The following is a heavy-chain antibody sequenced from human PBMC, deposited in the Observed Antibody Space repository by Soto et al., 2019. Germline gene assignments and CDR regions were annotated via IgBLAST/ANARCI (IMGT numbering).Heavy chain of an antibody. CDR2: ISAYNGNT. CDR3: ARDSYCSGGSCYPDAVDI. J-gene: IGHJ3*02. V-gene: IGHV1-18*01. CDR1: GYTFTSYG. D-gene: IGHD2-15*01. Sequence: ASVKVSCKASGYTFTSYGISWVRQAPGQGLEWMGWISAYNGNTNYAQKLQGRVTMTTDTSTSTAYMELRSLRSDDTAVYYCARDSYCSGGSCYPDAVDIWGQGTMVTVSS.